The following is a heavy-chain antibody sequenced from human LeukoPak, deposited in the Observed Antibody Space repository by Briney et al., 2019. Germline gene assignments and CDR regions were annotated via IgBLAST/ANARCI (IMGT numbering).Heavy chain of an antibody. Sequence: ASVKVSCKASGGTFSSYAISWVRQAPGQGLEWMGGIIPIFGTANYAQKFQGRVTITADESTSTAYMELSSLRSEDTAVYYCARTLNYCSSTSCTWDPVGYWGQGTLVTASS. D-gene: IGHD2-2*01. CDR1: GGTFSSYA. CDR3: ARTLNYCSSTSCTWDPVGY. J-gene: IGHJ4*02. V-gene: IGHV1-69*13. CDR2: IIPIFGTA.